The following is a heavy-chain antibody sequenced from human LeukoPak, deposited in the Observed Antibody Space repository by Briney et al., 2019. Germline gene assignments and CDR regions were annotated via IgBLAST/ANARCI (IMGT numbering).Heavy chain of an antibody. V-gene: IGHV4-59*01. CDR3: ARTVTTRAFDI. J-gene: IGHJ3*02. CDR2: IYYSGST. Sequence: SETLSLTCTVSGGSISSYYWSWIRQPPGKGLEWIGYIYYSGSTNYNPSLKSRVTISVDTPKNQFSLKLSSVTAADTAVYYCARTVTTRAFDIWGQGTMVTVSS. D-gene: IGHD4-17*01. CDR1: GGSISSYY.